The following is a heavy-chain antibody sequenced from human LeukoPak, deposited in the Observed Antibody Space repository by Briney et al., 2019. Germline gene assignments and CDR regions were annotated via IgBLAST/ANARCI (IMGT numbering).Heavy chain of an antibody. CDR3: ATGTSGSYDIGIVRPIDY. V-gene: IGHV1-24*01. J-gene: IGHJ4*02. CDR1: GFTLSEVP. D-gene: IGHD1-26*01. CDR2: FDPDDGET. Sequence: ASLKVSCEVSGFTLSEVPINWGPQSPGKRRGEMGGFDPDDGETVYAQMFQGRVTITEDTSSATASMELSSLRSDDTAVYYCATGTSGSYDIGIVRPIDYWGQGTLVTVSS.